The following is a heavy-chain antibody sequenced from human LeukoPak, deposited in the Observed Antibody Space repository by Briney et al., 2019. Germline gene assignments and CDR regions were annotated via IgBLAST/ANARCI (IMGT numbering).Heavy chain of an antibody. CDR1: GGTFSSYA. Sequence: GASVKVSCKASGGTFSSYAISWVRQAPGQGLEWMGIINPSGGSTSYAQKFQGRVTMTRDMSTSTVYMELSSLRSEDTAVYYCAREGGRDGYNLRFVRRRYFDYWGQGTLVTVSS. V-gene: IGHV1-46*01. D-gene: IGHD5-24*01. J-gene: IGHJ4*02. CDR3: AREGGRDGYNLRFVRRRYFDY. CDR2: INPSGGST.